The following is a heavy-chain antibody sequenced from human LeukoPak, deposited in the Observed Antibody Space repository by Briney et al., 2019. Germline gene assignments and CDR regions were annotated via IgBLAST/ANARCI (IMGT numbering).Heavy chain of an antibody. Sequence: PSETLSLTCTVSGGSISSGSYYWSWIRQPAGKGLEWIGRIYTSGSTNYNPSLKSRVTISVDTSKNQFSLKLSSVTAADTAVYYCARDRSGSYCSSTSCRYYYYYMDVWGKGTTVTISS. CDR2: IYTSGST. V-gene: IGHV4-61*02. CDR3: ARDRSGSYCSSTSCRYYYYYMDV. J-gene: IGHJ6*03. CDR1: GGSISSGSYY. D-gene: IGHD2-2*01.